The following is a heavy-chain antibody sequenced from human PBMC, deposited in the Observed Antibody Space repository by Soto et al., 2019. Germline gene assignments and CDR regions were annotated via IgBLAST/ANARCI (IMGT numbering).Heavy chain of an antibody. Sequence: GGSLRLCCAASGFTFSSYGMHWVRQAPGKGLEWVAVISYDGSNKYYADSVKGRFTISRDNSKNTLYLQMNSLRAEDTAVYYCAKDGVMALTYYYDSSGPHWGQGTLVTVSS. CDR1: GFTFSSYG. CDR3: AKDGVMALTYYYDSSGPH. CDR2: ISYDGSNK. V-gene: IGHV3-30*18. J-gene: IGHJ4*02. D-gene: IGHD3-22*01.